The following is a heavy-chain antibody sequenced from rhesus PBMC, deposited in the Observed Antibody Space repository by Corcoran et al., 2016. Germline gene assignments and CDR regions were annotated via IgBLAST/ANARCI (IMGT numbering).Heavy chain of an antibody. CDR1: GVSLTPRGMG. V-gene: IGHV2-174*01. CDR3: ARRGFRGRRNSFDY. D-gene: IGHD6-25*01. CDR2: IYWDGDK. Sequence: QVTLKESGPALVKPTQTLTLTCTFSGVSLTPRGMGVGWVRQPPGKALEWLALIYWDGDKRYSTSLKRRLTISKDTSKNQVVLTMTNMDPVDAATYYCARRGFRGRRNSFDYWGQGVLVTVSS. J-gene: IGHJ4*01.